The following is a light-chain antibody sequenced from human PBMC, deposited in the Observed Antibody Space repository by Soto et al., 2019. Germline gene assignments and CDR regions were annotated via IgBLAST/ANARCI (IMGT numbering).Light chain of an antibody. CDR3: QQLSNWPPLT. CDR1: QSVSSY. CDR2: DAS. J-gene: IGKJ4*01. Sequence: EIVLTQSPATLSLSPGERATLSCRASQSVSSYLAWYQQKPGQAPRLLIYDASNRATGIPARFSGSGSGTDFTLTISSLEPEDFAVYYCQQLSNWPPLTFGGRTKVEIK. V-gene: IGKV3-11*01.